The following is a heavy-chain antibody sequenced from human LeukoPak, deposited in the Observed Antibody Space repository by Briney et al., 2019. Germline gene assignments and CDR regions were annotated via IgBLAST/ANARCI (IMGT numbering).Heavy chain of an antibody. CDR2: ISGSGGST. CDR1: GFTFSSYA. J-gene: IGHJ4*02. Sequence: PGGSLRLSCAASGFTFSSYAMSWVRQAPGKGLEWVSGISGSGGSTYYADSVKGRFTISRDNSKNTLYLQMNSLRAEDTAVYYCAKASRDLGYYFDYWGQGTLVTVSS. D-gene: IGHD3-16*01. CDR3: AKASRDLGYYFDY. V-gene: IGHV3-23*01.